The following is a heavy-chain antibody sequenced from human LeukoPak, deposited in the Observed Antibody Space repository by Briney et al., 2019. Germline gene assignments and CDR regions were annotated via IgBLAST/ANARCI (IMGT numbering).Heavy chain of an antibody. J-gene: IGHJ6*03. CDR1: GFTFSSYA. CDR3: ARARVAAKSGCMDV. V-gene: IGHV3-30*14. D-gene: IGHD2-15*01. CDR2: IRYDGSNK. Sequence: GRSLRLSCAASGFTFSSYAMHWVRQAPGKGLEWVAFIRYDGSNKYYAGSVKGRFTISRDNPKNTLYLQMGSLRDEDLAVYYCARARVAAKSGCMDVWGTGTTVTISS.